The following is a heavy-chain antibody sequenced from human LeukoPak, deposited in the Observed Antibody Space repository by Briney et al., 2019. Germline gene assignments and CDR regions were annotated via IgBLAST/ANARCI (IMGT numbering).Heavy chain of an antibody. CDR2: ISGSGGST. V-gene: IGHV3-23*01. D-gene: IGHD6-19*01. CDR1: GFTLRNFA. J-gene: IGHJ4*02. CDR3: AKEYLGLVIIYFDY. Sequence: GGSLRLSCAASGFTLRNFAMSWVRQAPGKGLEWVSTISGSGGSTYYADSVKGRFTISRDNSKNTLYLQMYSLRAADTAVYYCAKEYLGLVIIYFDYWGQGTLVTVSS.